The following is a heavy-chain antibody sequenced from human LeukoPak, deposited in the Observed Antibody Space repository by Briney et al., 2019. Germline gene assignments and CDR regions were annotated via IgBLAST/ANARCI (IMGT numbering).Heavy chain of an antibody. J-gene: IGHJ4*02. D-gene: IGHD1-7*01. Sequence: GGSLRLSCEGSGFTFSSYSMNWVRQAPGKGLEWVSSISSSSSYIYYADSVKGRFTISRDNAKNSLYLQMNSLRAEDTAVYYCARDKTGTTATVSDYWGQGTLVTVSS. V-gene: IGHV3-21*01. CDR1: GFTFSSYS. CDR2: ISSSSSYI. CDR3: ARDKTGTTATVSDY.